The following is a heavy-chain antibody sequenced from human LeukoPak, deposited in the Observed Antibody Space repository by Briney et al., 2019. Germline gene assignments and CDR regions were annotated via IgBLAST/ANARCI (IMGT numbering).Heavy chain of an antibody. V-gene: IGHV4-39*07. J-gene: IGHJ4*02. CDR1: GGSMSSSSYY. CDR3: ARGVIAAGGNDFDY. Sequence: PSETLSLTCTVSGGSMSSSSYYWGWIRQPPGKGLEWIGSIYYSGSTYYNASLKSRVTMSVDTSKNQLSLKVISVTAADTAVYYCARGVIAAGGNDFDYWGQGTLVTVSS. CDR2: IYYSGST. D-gene: IGHD6-13*01.